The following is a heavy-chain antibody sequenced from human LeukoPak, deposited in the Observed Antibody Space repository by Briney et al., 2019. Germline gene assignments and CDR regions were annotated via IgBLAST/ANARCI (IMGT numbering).Heavy chain of an antibody. V-gene: IGHV5-51*01. CDR3: ARKSSGWLGDFNY. CDR1: GYSFINYW. Sequence: GESLKISCKGSGYSFINYWIGWVRQMPGKGLEWMGIIYPGDSDTRYSPSFQGQVTISADKSISTAYLQWSSLKASDTAIYYCARKSSGWLGDFNYWGQGTLDTVSS. D-gene: IGHD6-19*01. CDR2: IYPGDSDT. J-gene: IGHJ4*02.